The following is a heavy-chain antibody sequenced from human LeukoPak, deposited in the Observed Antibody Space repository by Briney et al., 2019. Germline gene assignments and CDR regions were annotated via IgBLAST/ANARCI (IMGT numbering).Heavy chain of an antibody. CDR2: MNPNSGNT. CDR3: AKENGFGEPFDY. Sequence: GASVKVSCKASGYTFTSYDINWVRQATGQGLEWMGWMNPNSGNTGYAQKFQGRVTMTRNTSISTAYMELSSLRSEDTAVYYCAKENGFGEPFDYWGQGTLVTVSS. D-gene: IGHD3-10*01. J-gene: IGHJ4*02. V-gene: IGHV1-8*01. CDR1: GYTFTSYD.